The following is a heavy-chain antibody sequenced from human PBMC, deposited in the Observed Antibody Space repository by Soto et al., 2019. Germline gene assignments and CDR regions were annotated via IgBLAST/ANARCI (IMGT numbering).Heavy chain of an antibody. CDR3: ARDPGYCSGGSCYHFDY. CDR2: IKQDGSEK. CDR1: GFTFSSYW. D-gene: IGHD2-15*01. J-gene: IGHJ4*02. V-gene: IGHV3-7*01. Sequence: PGGSLRLSCAASGFTFSSYWMSWVRQAPGKGLEWVANIKQDGSEKYYVDSVKGRFTISRDNAKNSLYLQMNSLRAEDTAVYYCARDPGYCSGGSCYHFDYWGQGTLVTVSS.